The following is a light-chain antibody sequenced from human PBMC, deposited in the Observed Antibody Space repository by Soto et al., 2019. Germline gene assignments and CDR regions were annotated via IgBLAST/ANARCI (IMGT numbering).Light chain of an antibody. V-gene: IGKV1-39*01. Sequence: DIQMTQSPSSLSASVGDRFTITCLASQSISSYLNWYQQKPGKAPKLLIYAASSLQSGVPSRFSGSGSGTDFTLTISSLEPEDFAVYYCQQRNNWPGTFGQGTRLEI. J-gene: IGKJ5*01. CDR1: QSISSY. CDR3: QQRNNWPGT. CDR2: AAS.